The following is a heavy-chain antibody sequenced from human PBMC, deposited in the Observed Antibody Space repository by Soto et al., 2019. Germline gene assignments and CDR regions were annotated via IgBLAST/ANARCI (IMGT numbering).Heavy chain of an antibody. J-gene: IGHJ3*02. Sequence: SETLSLTCTVSGGSISSGDYYWSWIRQPPGKGLEWIGYIYYSGSTYYNPSLKSRVTISVDTSKNQFSLKLSSVTAADTAVYYCARGIWARMDAFDIWGQRTMVTVSS. D-gene: IGHD2-15*01. CDR3: ARGIWARMDAFDI. CDR1: GGSISSGDYY. V-gene: IGHV4-30-4*01. CDR2: IYYSGST.